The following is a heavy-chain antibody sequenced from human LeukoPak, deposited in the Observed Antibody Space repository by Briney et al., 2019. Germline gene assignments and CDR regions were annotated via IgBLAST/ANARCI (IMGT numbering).Heavy chain of an antibody. CDR2: IYYSGST. J-gene: IGHJ5*02. D-gene: IGHD2-2*01. CDR3: AREYCSSTSCYRANWFDP. V-gene: IGHV4-59*12. Sequence: SETLSLTCTVSGGSISSYYWSWIRQPPGKGLEWIGYIYYSGSTSYNPSLKSRVTISVDTSKNQFSLKLSSVTAADTAVHYCAREYCSSTSCYRANWFDPWGQGTLVTVSS. CDR1: GGSISSYY.